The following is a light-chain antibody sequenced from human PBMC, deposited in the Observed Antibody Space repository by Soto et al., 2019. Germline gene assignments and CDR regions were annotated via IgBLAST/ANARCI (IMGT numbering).Light chain of an antibody. CDR1: SGHSSYA. V-gene: IGLV4-69*01. CDR2: LNSDGSH. J-gene: IGLJ2*01. CDR3: QPWGTGIPTVV. Sequence: QLVLTQSPSASASLGASVKLTCTLSSGHSSYAIAWHQQQPEKGPRYLMKLNSDGSHSKGDGIPDRFSGSSSGAERYLTISCLQSDDEADYDCQPWGTGIPTVVVGGGTKLTVL.